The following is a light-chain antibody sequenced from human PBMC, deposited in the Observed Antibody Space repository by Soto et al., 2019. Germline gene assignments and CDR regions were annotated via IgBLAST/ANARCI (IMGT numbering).Light chain of an antibody. CDR3: QTWCTGIHYV. CDR1: SGHSSYA. Sequence: QLVLTQSPSASASLGASVKLTCTLSSGHSSYAIAWHQQQPEKGPRYLMKLNSDGSHSKGDGIPDRFSGSSSGAERYLTISLLQSEDEADYYCQTWCTGIHYVFGTGTKLTVL. CDR2: LNSDGSH. V-gene: IGLV4-69*01. J-gene: IGLJ1*01.